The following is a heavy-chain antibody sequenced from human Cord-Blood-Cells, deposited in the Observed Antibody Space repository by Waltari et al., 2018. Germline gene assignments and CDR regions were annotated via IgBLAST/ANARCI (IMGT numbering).Heavy chain of an antibody. Sequence: QVQLQESGPGLVKPSETLSLTCAVSGYSISSGYYWGWIRQPPGKGLEWIGSIYHSGGTYYNPSLKSRVTISVDTSKNQFSLKLSSVTAADTAVYYCARPLTGDAFDIWGQGTMVTVSS. J-gene: IGHJ3*02. CDR2: IYHSGGT. V-gene: IGHV4-38-2*01. CDR1: GYSISSGYY. D-gene: IGHD7-27*01. CDR3: ARPLTGDAFDI.